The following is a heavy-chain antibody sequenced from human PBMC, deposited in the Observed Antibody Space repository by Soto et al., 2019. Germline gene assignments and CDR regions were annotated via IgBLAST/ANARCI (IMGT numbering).Heavy chain of an antibody. D-gene: IGHD3-16*01. J-gene: IGHJ4*02. CDR3: TKDLWPYLPAGGEFDS. Sequence: HGGSLRLSCAASGFTFSSYAMSWVRQAPGKGLEWVSAISGSAGSTYYADSVKGRFTISRDNSKNTLYLQMNSLRAEDTAVFYCTKDLWPYLPAGGEFDSWGQGTLVTVSS. CDR1: GFTFSSYA. CDR2: ISGSAGST. V-gene: IGHV3-23*01.